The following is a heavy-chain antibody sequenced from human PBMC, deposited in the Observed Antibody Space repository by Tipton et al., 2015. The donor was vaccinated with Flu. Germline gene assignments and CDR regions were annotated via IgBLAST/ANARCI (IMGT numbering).Heavy chain of an antibody. J-gene: IGHJ4*02. Sequence: LRLSCTVSGASITTISDYWGWIRQPPGKGLEWIGTIHYSGSTSYNPSLKSRVTISIDTSKNQFSLKLSSVTAADTAVFYCATRRTGSYSDYWGQGTLVTVSS. V-gene: IGHV4-39*01. CDR3: ATRRTGSYSDY. CDR1: GASITTISDY. CDR2: IHYSGST. D-gene: IGHD3/OR15-3a*01.